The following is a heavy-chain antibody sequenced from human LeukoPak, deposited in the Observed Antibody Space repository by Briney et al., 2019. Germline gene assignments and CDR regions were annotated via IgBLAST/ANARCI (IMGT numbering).Heavy chain of an antibody. D-gene: IGHD4-17*01. J-gene: IGHJ4*02. CDR1: GGSLSNYY. V-gene: IGHV4-4*07. Sequence: SETLSLTCTVSGGSLSNYYWSWIRHPAGKGLEWIGRIYASGSTNYNPSLRSRVSMSVDTLKNQFSLLLTSVTAADTALYYCAREGRPGDYEGYWGQGVLVTVSS. CDR2: IYASGST. CDR3: AREGRPGDYEGY.